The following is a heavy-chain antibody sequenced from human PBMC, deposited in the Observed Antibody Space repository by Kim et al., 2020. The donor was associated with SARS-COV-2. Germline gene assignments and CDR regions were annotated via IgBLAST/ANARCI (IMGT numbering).Heavy chain of an antibody. J-gene: IGHJ3*02. CDR3: AINSRPTDSLSAFDI. D-gene: IGHD6-6*01. CDR1: GYPFDSYY. Sequence: ASVKVSCKASGYPFDSYYVHWVRQAPGQGLEWMAMTHPSSQGTSFGKTFQGRISMTSDTSTSTVYMDLRGLRSDDTALYYCAINSRPTDSLSAFDIWGQGTLVTVSS. CDR2: THPSSQGT. V-gene: IGHV1-46*02.